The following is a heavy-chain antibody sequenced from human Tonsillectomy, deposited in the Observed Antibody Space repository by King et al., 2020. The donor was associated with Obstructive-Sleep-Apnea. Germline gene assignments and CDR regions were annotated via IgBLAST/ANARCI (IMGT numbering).Heavy chain of an antibody. J-gene: IGHJ6*02. CDR1: DGSVSNAAYY. CDR3: VGDPASNYYDDSGYYYYSGLDV. Sequence: QLQESGPRLVKPSETLSLTCTVSDGSVSNAAYYWGWIRQSPGKGLEWIGIIHNSGTTFYNPSLKSRVTISIDTSKNHFSLGLTSVTAADTAVYYCVGDPASNYYDDSGYYYYSGLDVWGQGTTVTVSS. CDR2: IHNSGTT. D-gene: IGHD3-22*01. V-gene: IGHV4-39*07.